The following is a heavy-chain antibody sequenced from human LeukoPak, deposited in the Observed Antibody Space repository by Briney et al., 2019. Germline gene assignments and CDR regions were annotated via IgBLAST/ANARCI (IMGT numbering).Heavy chain of an antibody. CDR2: INPSGGST. J-gene: IGHJ4*02. V-gene: IGHV1-46*01. CDR3: ARDLAFYGGNSGFDY. D-gene: IGHD4-23*01. Sequence: ASGKVSCKASGYTFTSYYMHWVRQAPAQGLEWMGIINPSGGSTSYAQKFQGRVTMTRDTSTSTVYMELSSLRSEDTAVYYCARDLAFYGGNSGFDYWGQGTLVSVSS. CDR1: GYTFTSYY.